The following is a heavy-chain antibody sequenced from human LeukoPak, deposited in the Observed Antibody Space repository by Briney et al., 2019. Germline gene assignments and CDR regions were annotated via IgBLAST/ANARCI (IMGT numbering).Heavy chain of an antibody. CDR3: ARNQRGLKRDY. Sequence: GGSLRLSCAASGFTFSDFEMNWVRQAPGKGLEWVPYISISGDTIYYADSVKGRFIISRDNAKNSLYLQMNSLRAEDTAVYYCARNQRGLKRDYWGQGTLVTVSP. CDR1: GFTFSDFE. CDR2: ISISGDTI. V-gene: IGHV3-48*03. J-gene: IGHJ4*02. D-gene: IGHD6-25*01.